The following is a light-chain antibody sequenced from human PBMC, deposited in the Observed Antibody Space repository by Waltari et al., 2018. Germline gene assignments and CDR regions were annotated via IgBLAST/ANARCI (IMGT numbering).Light chain of an antibody. V-gene: IGLV3-25*03. CDR1: VQPNQH. CDR3: QSADSRGSYHWV. Sequence: SYELTQLPSVSVSPGQTATITCPGDVQPNQHAYWSQQKPGQAPVLVMKKDTERPSGIPERFSGSSSGATVALTISGVQAEDEADYYCQSADSRGSYHWVFGGGTKLTVL. CDR2: KDT. J-gene: IGLJ3*02.